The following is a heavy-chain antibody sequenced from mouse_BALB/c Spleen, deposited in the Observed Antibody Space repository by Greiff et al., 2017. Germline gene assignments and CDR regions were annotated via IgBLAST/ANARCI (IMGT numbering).Heavy chain of an antibody. Sequence: VQLQQSGPELEKPGASVKISCKASGYSFTGYNMNWVKQSNGKSLEWIGNIYPGSGSTNYDEKFKSKATLTVDTSSSTAYMQLSSLTSEDSAVYYCTRSGGDYAMDYWGQGTSVTVSS. J-gene: IGHJ4*01. CDR1: GYSFTGYN. CDR3: TRSGGDYAMDY. CDR2: IYPGSGST. V-gene: IGHV1-39*01.